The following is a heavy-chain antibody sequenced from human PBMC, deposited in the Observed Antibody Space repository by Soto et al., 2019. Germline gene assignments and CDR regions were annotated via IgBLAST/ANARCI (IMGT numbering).Heavy chain of an antibody. J-gene: IGHJ4*02. CDR1: GYTLSSYG. CDR2: ISAYNGNT. Sequence: QVELVQSETEVKEPGASVKVSCKASGYTLSSYGISWVRQAPGQGLEWMGWISAYNGNTHYTQKVQGRVITTTDTSTNKAYMELRSLRSDDTAMYYCAKHYSSSFLFDYWGQGTQVTVSS. D-gene: IGHD6-6*01. V-gene: IGHV1-18*01. CDR3: AKHYSSSFLFDY.